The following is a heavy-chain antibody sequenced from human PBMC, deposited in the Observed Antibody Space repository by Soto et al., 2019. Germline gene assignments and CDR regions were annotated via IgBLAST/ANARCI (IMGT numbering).Heavy chain of an antibody. V-gene: IGHV4-34*01. Sequence: SETLSLTCAVYNKDLNGYYWSWIRQTPGKGLQWIGQINHSGSANYNPSLKSRVTISVHTSSSQFSLELSSVTAADTAVYYCARGLISGSHYSGGWYYFDSWGQGTQVTVSS. J-gene: IGHJ4*02. CDR3: ARGLISGSHYSGGWYYFDS. D-gene: IGHD1-26*01. CDR2: INHSGSA. CDR1: NKDLNGYY.